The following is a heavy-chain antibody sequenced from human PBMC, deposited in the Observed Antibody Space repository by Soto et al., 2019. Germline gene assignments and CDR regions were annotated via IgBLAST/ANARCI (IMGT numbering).Heavy chain of an antibody. CDR3: ARETGYYGGYNWFDP. V-gene: IGHV4-31*03. D-gene: IGHD3-9*01. CDR1: GDSITSAAYY. CDR2: IYYIGNT. J-gene: IGHJ5*02. Sequence: QVQLQESGPGLVKPSQTLSLTCTVSGDSITSAAYYWTWIRQLPGKGLEWIGYIYYIGNTYYNPSLESRVSISLDKSKNQFSLRLSSVSAADTAVYYCARETGYYGGYNWFDPWGQGILVTVSS.